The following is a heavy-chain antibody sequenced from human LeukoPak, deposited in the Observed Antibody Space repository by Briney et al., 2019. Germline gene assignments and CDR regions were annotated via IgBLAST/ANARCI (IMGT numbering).Heavy chain of an antibody. Sequence: PGRSLRLSCAASGFTFGSYAMHWVRQAPGKGLEWVAVISYDGSKKYHADSVKGRFTISRDNSNKMQYLEMDSLRADDTAVYYCARGGDFWSGYKTREYGLDVWGQGTTVTVSS. V-gene: IGHV3-30-3*01. CDR3: ARGGDFWSGYKTREYGLDV. CDR2: ISYDGSKK. J-gene: IGHJ6*02. D-gene: IGHD3-3*01. CDR1: GFTFGSYA.